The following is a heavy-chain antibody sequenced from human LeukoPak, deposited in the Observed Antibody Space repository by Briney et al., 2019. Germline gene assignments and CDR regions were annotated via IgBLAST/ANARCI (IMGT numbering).Heavy chain of an antibody. J-gene: IGHJ5*02. CDR3: ARDYYGSGSYLNWFDP. CDR2: IYTSGST. CDR1: GGSISSYY. D-gene: IGHD3-10*01. Sequence: SETLSLTCTVSGGSISSYYWSWIRQPAGKGLEWIGRIYTSGSTNYNPSLKSRVTMSVDTSKNQFSLKLSSVTAADTAVYYCARDYYGSGSYLNWFDPWGQGTLVTVSS. V-gene: IGHV4-4*07.